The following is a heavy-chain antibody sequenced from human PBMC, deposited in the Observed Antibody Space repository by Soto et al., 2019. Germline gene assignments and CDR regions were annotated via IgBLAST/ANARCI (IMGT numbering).Heavy chain of an antibody. J-gene: IGHJ6*02. CDR3: ARSLLGYCSSTSCSLLYYYYYGMDV. CDR2: ISSSSSYI. CDR1: GFTFSSYS. V-gene: IGHV3-21*01. D-gene: IGHD2-2*01. Sequence: GGSLRLSCAASGFTFSSYSMNWVRQAPGKGLEWVSSISSSSSYIYYADSVKGRFTISRDNAKNSLYLQMNSLRAEDTAVYYCARSLLGYCSSTSCSLLYYYYYGMDVWGQGTTVTVSS.